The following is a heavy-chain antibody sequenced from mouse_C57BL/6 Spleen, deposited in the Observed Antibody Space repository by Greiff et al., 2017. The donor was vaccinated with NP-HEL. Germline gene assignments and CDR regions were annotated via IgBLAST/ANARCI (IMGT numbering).Heavy chain of an antibody. CDR3: ARGNITTVVPSRYFDV. V-gene: IGHV1-69*01. J-gene: IGHJ1*03. D-gene: IGHD1-1*01. Sequence: QVQLQQPGAELVMPGASVKLSCKASGYTFTSYWMHWVKQRPGQGLEWIGEIDPSDSYTNYNQKFKGKATLTVDKSSSTAYMQLSSLTSEDSAVYYCARGNITTVVPSRYFDVWGTGTTVTVSS. CDR1: GYTFTSYW. CDR2: IDPSDSYT.